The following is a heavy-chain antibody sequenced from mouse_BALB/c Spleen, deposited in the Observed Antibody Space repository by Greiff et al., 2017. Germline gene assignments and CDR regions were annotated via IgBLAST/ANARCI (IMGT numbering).Heavy chain of an antibody. J-gene: IGHJ4*01. CDR3: AREGYGYDGAMDY. CDR2: INPGSGGT. Sequence: VQLQQSGAELVRPGTSVKVSCKASGYAFTNYLIEWVKQRPGQGLEWIGVINPGSGGTNYNEKFKGKATLTADKSSSTAYMQLSSLTSDDSAVYFCAREGYGYDGAMDYWGQGTSVTVSA. D-gene: IGHD2-2*01. V-gene: IGHV1-54*01. CDR1: GYAFTNYL.